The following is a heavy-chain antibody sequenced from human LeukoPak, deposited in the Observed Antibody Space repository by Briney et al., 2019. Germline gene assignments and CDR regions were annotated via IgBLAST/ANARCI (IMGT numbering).Heavy chain of an antibody. V-gene: IGHV3-7*05. J-gene: IGHJ6*02. CDR1: DFTFSTYL. CDR2: IQQDGSDR. CDR3: ARMPPNYYYYGMDV. D-gene: IGHD2-2*01. Sequence: EGSLRLSCAASDFTFSTYLMSWVRQAPGKGLEWVANIQQDGSDRFYMDSVRGRFTISRDNAKKSLYLQMNSLRVEDTAVYFCARMPPNYYYYGMDVWGRGTTVTVSS.